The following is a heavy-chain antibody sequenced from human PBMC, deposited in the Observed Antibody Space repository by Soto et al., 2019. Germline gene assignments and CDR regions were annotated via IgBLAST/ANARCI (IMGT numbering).Heavy chain of an antibody. J-gene: IGHJ6*02. CDR1: GFTFSSYA. CDR3: ASSAGYSGYDDYYYYGMDV. CDR2: ISYDGSNK. D-gene: IGHD5-12*01. V-gene: IGHV3-30-3*01. Sequence: QVQLVESGGGVVQPGRSLRLSCAASGFTFSSYAMHWVRQAPGKGLEWVAVISYDGSNKYYADSVKGRFTISRDNSKNTLYLQMNSLRAEDTAVYYWASSAGYSGYDDYYYYGMDVWGQGTTVTVSS.